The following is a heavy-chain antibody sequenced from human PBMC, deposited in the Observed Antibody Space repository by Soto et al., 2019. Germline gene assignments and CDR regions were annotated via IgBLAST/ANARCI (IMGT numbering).Heavy chain of an antibody. J-gene: IGHJ6*02. D-gene: IGHD3-22*01. CDR2: IYSGGST. CDR1: GFTVSSNY. CDR3: ARDGYYYDSSGYRYYYYGMDV. Sequence: GGSLRLSCAASGFTVSSNYMSWVRQAPGKGLEWVSVIYSGGSTYYADSVKGRFTISRDNSKNTLYLQMNSLRAEDTAVYYCARDGYYYDSSGYRYYYYGMDVWGQGTTVTVSS. V-gene: IGHV3-53*01.